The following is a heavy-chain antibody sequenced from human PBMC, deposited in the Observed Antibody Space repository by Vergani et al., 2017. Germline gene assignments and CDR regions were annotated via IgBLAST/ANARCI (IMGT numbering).Heavy chain of an antibody. CDR2: VHSSGST. D-gene: IGHD2-8*02. CDR3: VTGPRPFDI. J-gene: IGHJ4*02. Sequence: QVQLQESGPGLVKPSQTLSLTCSVSGDSLTSDFFYWTWIRQPAGKRLEWIGRVHSSGSTHYNPSLECRVSVSMNTAKNEFSLALQSVTAADSAVYYCVTGPRPFDIWGQGTLVTVSS. V-gene: IGHV4-61*02. CDR1: GDSLTSDFFY.